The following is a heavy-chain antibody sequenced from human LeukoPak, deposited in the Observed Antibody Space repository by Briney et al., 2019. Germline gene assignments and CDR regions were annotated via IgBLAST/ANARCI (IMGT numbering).Heavy chain of an antibody. J-gene: IGHJ4*02. CDR2: IWDDGSNK. V-gene: IGHV3-33*01. D-gene: IGHD6-13*01. CDR1: GFTFSSYG. Sequence: GGSLRLSCAASGFTFSSYGMHWVRQAPGKGLEWVAVIWDDGSNKYYADSVKGRFTISRDNSKSTLYLQRNSLRAEDTAVYYCARDSGSWLENLFDYWGQGTLVTVSS. CDR3: ARDSGSWLENLFDY.